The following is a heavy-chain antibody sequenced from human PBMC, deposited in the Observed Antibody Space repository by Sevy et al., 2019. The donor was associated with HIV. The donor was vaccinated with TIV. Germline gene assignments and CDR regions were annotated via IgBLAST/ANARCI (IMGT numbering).Heavy chain of an antibody. Sequence: SETLSLTCTVSDGSISSYYWTWIRQPANKELEWIGRISSSGNIKYNPSLKSQVTMSVDTSKNHFSLKLSSVTAADTAVYYCARETFYDSSGYYYSWFDPWGQGTLVTVSS. CDR3: ARETFYDSSGYYYSWFDP. D-gene: IGHD3-22*01. J-gene: IGHJ5*02. CDR1: DGSISSYY. CDR2: ISSSGNI. V-gene: IGHV4-4*07.